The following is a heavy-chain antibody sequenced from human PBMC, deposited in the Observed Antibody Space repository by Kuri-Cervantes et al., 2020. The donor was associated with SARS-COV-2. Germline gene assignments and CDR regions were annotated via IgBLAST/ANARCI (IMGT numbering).Heavy chain of an antibody. V-gene: IGHV1-2*04. D-gene: IGHD5-18*01. Sequence: GGSLRPSGQPSGYTFTGYYMHWVRQAPGQGREWMGWINPNSGGTNYAQKFQGWVTMTRDTSISTAYMELSRLRSDDTAVYYCARDLIRGYSYGFFGMDVWGQGTTVTVSS. J-gene: IGHJ6*02. CDR3: ARDLIRGYSYGFFGMDV. CDR1: GYTFTGYY. CDR2: INPNSGGT.